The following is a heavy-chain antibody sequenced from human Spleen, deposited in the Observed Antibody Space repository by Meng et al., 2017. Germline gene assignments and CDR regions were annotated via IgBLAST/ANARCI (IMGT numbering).Heavy chain of an antibody. J-gene: IGHJ4*02. D-gene: IGHD6-13*01. CDR1: GLSFTDAW. Sequence: EVKLVESGGGLVKPGGSLRLSCVASGLSFTDAWMSWVRQAPGKGLEWVGRIKRNSDGGTIDYAARVKGRFTISRDESKNTLYLQMDSLITEDTAVYFCATGAAAADHWGQGTLVTVSS. V-gene: IGHV3-15*01. CDR2: IKRNSDGGTI. CDR3: ATGAAAADH.